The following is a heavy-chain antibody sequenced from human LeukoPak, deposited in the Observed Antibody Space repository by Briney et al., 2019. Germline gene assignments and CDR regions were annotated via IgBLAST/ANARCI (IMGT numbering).Heavy chain of an antibody. CDR3: AKDEAYCTNAVCPLDY. CDR2: IRHDGSNK. CDR1: GFTFSSYG. Sequence: GGSPRLSCVASGFTFSSYGMQWVRQAPGKGLEWVAFIRHDGSNKYYADSVKGRFTISRDNSRNTLYLQMNSLRAEDTAVYYCAKDEAYCTNAVCPLDYWGQGTLVTVSS. J-gene: IGHJ4*02. V-gene: IGHV3-30*02. D-gene: IGHD2-8*01.